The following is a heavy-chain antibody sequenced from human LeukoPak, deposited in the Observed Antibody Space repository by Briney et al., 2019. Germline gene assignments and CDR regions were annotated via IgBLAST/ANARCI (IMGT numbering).Heavy chain of an antibody. Sequence: GGSLRLSCAVSGFTLGSYWMHWVRHAPGQGLAWVSRVNTDGSSTTYAESVKGRFTISKDNAKNTLYLQMNSLRAEDTAVYYCARALGYCSSASCYYFDNWGQGTLVTVS. V-gene: IGHV3-74*01. CDR2: VNTDGSST. CDR3: ARALGYCSSASCYYFDN. J-gene: IGHJ4*02. CDR1: GFTLGSYW. D-gene: IGHD2-2*01.